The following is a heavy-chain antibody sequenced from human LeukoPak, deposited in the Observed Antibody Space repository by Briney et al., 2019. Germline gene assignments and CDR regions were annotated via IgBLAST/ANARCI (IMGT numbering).Heavy chain of an antibody. CDR1: GGSVSSGSCY. CDR2: IYYSGST. J-gene: IGHJ5*02. D-gene: IGHD3-22*01. V-gene: IGHV4-61*01. Sequence: SETLSLTCTVSGGSVSSGSCYWSWIRQPPGKGLEWIGYIYYSGSTNYNPSLKSRVTISVDTSKNQFSLKLSSVTAADTAVYYCAREVTMIVVVTRSYNWFDPWGQGTLVTVSS. CDR3: AREVTMIVVVTRSYNWFDP.